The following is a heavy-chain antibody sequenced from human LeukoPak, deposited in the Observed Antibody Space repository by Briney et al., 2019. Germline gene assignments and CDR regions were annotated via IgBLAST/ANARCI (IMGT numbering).Heavy chain of an antibody. CDR1: GGSFSGYY. CDR2: INHSGST. CDR3: ARGGLSNGIVVVVAATLFDY. Sequence: SETLSLTCAVYGGSFSGYYWSWIRQPPGKGLEWIGEINHSGSTNYNPSLKSRVTISVDTSKNQFSLKLSSVTAADTAVYYYARGGLSNGIVVVVAATLFDYWGQGTLVTVSS. D-gene: IGHD2-15*01. J-gene: IGHJ4*02. V-gene: IGHV4-34*01.